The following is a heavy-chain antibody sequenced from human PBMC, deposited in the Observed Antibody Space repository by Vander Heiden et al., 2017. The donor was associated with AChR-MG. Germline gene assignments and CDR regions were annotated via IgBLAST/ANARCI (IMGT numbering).Heavy chain of an antibody. CDR3: ARTYYDFWSGYLRGNYGMDV. J-gene: IGHJ6*02. CDR2: INSDGSST. D-gene: IGHD3-3*01. V-gene: IGHV3-74*01. CDR1: GFTFSSYW. Sequence: EVQLVESGGGLVQPGGSLRLSCAASGFTFSSYWMHWVRQAPGKGLVWVSRINSDGSSTSYADSVKGRFTISRDNAKNTLYLQMNSLRAEDTAVYYCARTYYDFWSGYLRGNYGMDVWGQGTTVTLSS.